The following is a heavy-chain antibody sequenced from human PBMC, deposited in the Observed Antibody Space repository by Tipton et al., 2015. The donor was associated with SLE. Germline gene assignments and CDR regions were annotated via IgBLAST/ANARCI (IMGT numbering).Heavy chain of an antibody. J-gene: IGHJ4*02. CDR2: TYYRSKWYN. Sequence: GLVKPSQTLSLTCAISGDSVSSNSAAWNWIRQSPSRGLEWLGRTYYRSKWYNDFALSVKSRIIVNPDTSKNQFSLQLTSVTPEDTAVYYCARGAGIAAADNYFDSWGQGTQVTAPS. D-gene: IGHD6-13*01. V-gene: IGHV6-1*01. CDR3: ARGAGIAAADNYFDS. CDR1: GDSVSSNSAA.